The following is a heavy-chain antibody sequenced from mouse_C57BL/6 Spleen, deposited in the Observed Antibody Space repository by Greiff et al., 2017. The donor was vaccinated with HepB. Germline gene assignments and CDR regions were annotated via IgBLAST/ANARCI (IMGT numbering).Heavy chain of an antibody. V-gene: IGHV1-82*01. CDR2: IYPGDGDT. CDR1: GYAFSSSW. Sequence: VKLMESGPELVKPGASVKISCKASGYAFSSSWMNWVKQRPGKGLEWIGRIYPGDGDTNYNGKFKGKATLTADKSSSTAYMQLSSLTSEDSAVYFCARPIYYYGSSYPRFYAMDYWGQGTSVTVSS. D-gene: IGHD1-1*01. CDR3: ARPIYYYGSSYPRFYAMDY. J-gene: IGHJ4*01.